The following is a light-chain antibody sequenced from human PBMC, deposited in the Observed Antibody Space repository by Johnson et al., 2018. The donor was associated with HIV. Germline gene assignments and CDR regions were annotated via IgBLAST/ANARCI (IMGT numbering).Light chain of an antibody. Sequence: QSVLTQPPSVSAAPGQKVTISCSGSSSTIGNNFVSWYQVLPGTAPKLLIYKDNERPSGIPDRFSGSKSGTSATLGITGLQTGAEAEYYCGTWDSSLSTGGVFGTGTKVTVL. CDR2: KDN. J-gene: IGLJ1*01. CDR3: GTWDSSLSTGGV. CDR1: SSTIGNNF. V-gene: IGLV1-51*02.